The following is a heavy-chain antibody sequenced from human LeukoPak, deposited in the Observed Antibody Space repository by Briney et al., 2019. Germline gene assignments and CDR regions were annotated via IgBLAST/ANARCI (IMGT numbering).Heavy chain of an antibody. D-gene: IGHD4-11*01. CDR2: ISSSSSYI. Sequence: PGGSLRLSCAASGFTFSSYSMNWVRQAPGKGLEWVSSISSSSSYIYYADSVKGRFTISRDNAKNSLYLQMNSLRAEDTAVYYCARDLKSYRSGYYYYYMDVWGKGTTVTVSS. J-gene: IGHJ6*03. CDR1: GFTFSSYS. CDR3: ARDLKSYRSGYYYYYMDV. V-gene: IGHV3-21*01.